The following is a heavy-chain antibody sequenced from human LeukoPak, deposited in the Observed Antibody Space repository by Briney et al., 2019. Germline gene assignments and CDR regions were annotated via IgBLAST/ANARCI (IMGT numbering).Heavy chain of an antibody. Sequence: GSLKLSCAASGFTFSCSAMHWVRQASGKGLEWVGRIRSKANSYATAYAASVKGRFTISRDDSKNTAYLQMNSLKTEDTAVYYCTRGTTGPLSYWGQGTLVTVSS. CDR3: TRGTTGPLSY. V-gene: IGHV3-73*01. CDR1: GFTFSCSA. D-gene: IGHD1-7*01. J-gene: IGHJ4*02. CDR2: IRSKANSYAT.